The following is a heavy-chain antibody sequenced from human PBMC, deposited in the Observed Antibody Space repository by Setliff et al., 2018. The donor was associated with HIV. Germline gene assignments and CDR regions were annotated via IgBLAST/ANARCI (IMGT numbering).Heavy chain of an antibody. J-gene: IGHJ4*02. CDR2: MNPNSGNA. D-gene: IGHD3-10*02. Sequence: GASVKVSCKASGYTFANYDIDWVRQATGQGLEWMGWMNPNSGNAGFAQKFQDRVTMTRNTSIRTAYMELSSLRSEDTAVYYCARGFMSVRVLTPFDYWGQGTLVTVSS. V-gene: IGHV1-8*02. CDR1: GYTFANYD. CDR3: ARGFMSVRVLTPFDY.